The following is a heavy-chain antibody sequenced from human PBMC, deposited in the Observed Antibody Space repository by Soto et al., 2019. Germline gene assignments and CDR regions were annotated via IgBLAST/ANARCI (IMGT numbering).Heavy chain of an antibody. D-gene: IGHD2-21*02. CDR2: ISGSGGST. CDR3: AKVDDCGGDCYSFDY. J-gene: IGHJ4*02. CDR1: GFTFSSYA. Sequence: EVQLLESGGGLVQPGGSLRLSCAASGFTFSSYAMSWVRQAPGKGLEWVSAISGSGGSTYYADSVKGRFTISRDNSKNTLYVQMSSLRAEDTAVYYCAKVDDCGGDCYSFDYWGQGTLVTVSS. V-gene: IGHV3-23*01.